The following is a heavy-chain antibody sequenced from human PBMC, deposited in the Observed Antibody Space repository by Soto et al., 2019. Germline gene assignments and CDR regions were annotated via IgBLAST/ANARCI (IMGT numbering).Heavy chain of an antibody. CDR2: ISNGGSAI. CDR1: GFTFRNYE. J-gene: IGHJ5*02. V-gene: IGHV3-48*03. CDR3: ARVSSGSGSFGWFDP. D-gene: IGHD3-10*01. Sequence: GGSLRLSCAASGFTFRNYEMFWVRQAPGKGLEWVSYISNGGSAIHYADSVKGRFTVSRDNAKNSLYLQMTGLTAEDTAIYFCARVSSGSGSFGWFDPWGQGTLVTVSS.